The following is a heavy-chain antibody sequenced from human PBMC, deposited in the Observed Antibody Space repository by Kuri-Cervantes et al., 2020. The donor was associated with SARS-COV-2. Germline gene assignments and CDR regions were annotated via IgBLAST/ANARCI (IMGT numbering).Heavy chain of an antibody. V-gene: IGHV3-11*01. D-gene: IGHD3-22*01. CDR1: GFTFSDYY. CDR3: ARDLNYYDSSGYYIVGAFDI. CDR2: ISSSGSTI. Sequence: LSLTCAASGFTFSDYYMSWIRQAPGKGLEWVSYISSSGSTIYYADSVKGRFTISRDNAKNSLYLQMNSLRAEDTAVYYCARDLNYYDSSGYYIVGAFDIWGQGTMVTVSS. J-gene: IGHJ3*02.